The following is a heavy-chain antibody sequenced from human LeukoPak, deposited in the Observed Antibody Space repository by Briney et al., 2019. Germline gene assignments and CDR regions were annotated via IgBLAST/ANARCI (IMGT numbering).Heavy chain of an antibody. D-gene: IGHD3-10*01. J-gene: IGHJ4*02. CDR2: IYYSGST. Sequence: SETLSLTCTVSGGSISSYYWSWIRQPPGKGLELIGYIYYSGSTNYNPSLKSRVTISVDTSKNQFSLKLSSVTAADTAVYYCARPSQYYYGSGTTDYWGQGILVTVSS. CDR3: ARPSQYYYGSGTTDY. V-gene: IGHV4-59*08. CDR1: GGSISSYY.